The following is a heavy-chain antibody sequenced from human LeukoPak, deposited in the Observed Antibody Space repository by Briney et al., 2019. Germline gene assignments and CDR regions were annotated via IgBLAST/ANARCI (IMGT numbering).Heavy chain of an antibody. CDR3: ARDTAIVVVIARGIDY. CDR1: GYSISSGYY. J-gene: IGHJ4*02. V-gene: IGHV4-38-2*02. D-gene: IGHD2-21*01. CDR2: TYHSGST. Sequence: PSETLSLACTVSGYSISSGYYWGWIRQPPGKGLEWIGTTYHSGSTYHNPSLKSRVTISVDTSKNQFSLKLSSVTAADTAVYYCARDTAIVVVIARGIDYWGQGTLVTVSS.